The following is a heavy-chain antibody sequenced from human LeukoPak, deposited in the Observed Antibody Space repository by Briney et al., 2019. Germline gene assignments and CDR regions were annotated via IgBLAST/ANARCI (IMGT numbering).Heavy chain of an antibody. J-gene: IGHJ4*02. CDR2: LSGSGGAT. Sequence: PGGSLRLSCAASGFTFSSYAMSWVRQAPGKGLEWVSTLSGSGGATYYADSVKGRFTISRDNSENIVYLQMNNLRVEDTAVYYCAGRPTGYSSGYIHWGQGTLVTVSS. CDR1: GFTFSSYA. D-gene: IGHD5-18*01. V-gene: IGHV3-23*01. CDR3: AGRPTGYSSGYIH.